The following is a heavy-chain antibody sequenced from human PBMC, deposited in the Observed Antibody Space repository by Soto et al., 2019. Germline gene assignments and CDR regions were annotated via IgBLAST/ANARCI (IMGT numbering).Heavy chain of an antibody. CDR1: GFTFSTYA. J-gene: IGHJ1*01. Sequence: EVQLLESGGGLAQPGGSLRLSCAASGFTFSTYAMNWVRQAPGKGLGWVSSMTGDGARTNYADSVKGRFTISRDNSKNTLYLQMSGLRADDTAVYYCANGKYYGDSAGSFQNWGQGTLVTVSS. V-gene: IGHV3-23*01. CDR2: MTGDGART. CDR3: ANGKYYGDSAGSFQN. D-gene: IGHD4-17*01.